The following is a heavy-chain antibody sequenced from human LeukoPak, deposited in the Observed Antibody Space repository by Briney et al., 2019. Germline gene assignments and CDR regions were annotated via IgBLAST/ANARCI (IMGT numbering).Heavy chain of an antibody. Sequence: GRSLRLSCAASGFTFSSYGMHWVRQAPGKGLEWVAVIWYDGSNKYYADSVKGRFTISRDNSKNTLYLQMNSLRAEDTAVYYCAREMGSVAGTRTYDYYYYGMDVWGQGTTVTVSS. CDR3: AREMGSVAGTRTYDYYYYGMDV. D-gene: IGHD6-19*01. V-gene: IGHV3-33*01. CDR2: IWYDGSNK. CDR1: GFTFSSYG. J-gene: IGHJ6*02.